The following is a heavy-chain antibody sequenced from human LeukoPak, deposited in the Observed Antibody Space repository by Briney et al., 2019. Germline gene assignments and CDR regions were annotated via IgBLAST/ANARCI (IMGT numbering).Heavy chain of an antibody. V-gene: IGHV3-21*01. CDR1: GFTFSSYS. J-gene: IGHJ5*02. CDR2: ISSSSSYI. Sequence: GGSLRLSCAASGFTFSSYSMNWVRQAPGKGLEWVSSISSSSSYIYYADSVKGRFTISRDNAKNSLYLQMNSLRAEDTAVYYCARDRSKGNYDILTGYYSWFDPWGQGTLVTVSS. CDR3: ARDRSKGNYDILTGYYSWFDP. D-gene: IGHD3-9*01.